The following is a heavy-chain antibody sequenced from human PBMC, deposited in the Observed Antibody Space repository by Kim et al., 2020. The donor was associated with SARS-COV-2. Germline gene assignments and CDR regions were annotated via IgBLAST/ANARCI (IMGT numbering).Heavy chain of an antibody. CDR2: IWYDGSNK. Sequence: GGSLRLSCAASGFTFSSYGMHWVRQAPGKGLEWVAVIWYDGSNKYYADSVKGRFTISRDNSKNTLYLQMNSLRAEDTAVYYCARDGEYSGYDYVPLDYWGQGTLVTVSS. V-gene: IGHV3-33*01. CDR3: ARDGEYSGYDYVPLDY. J-gene: IGHJ4*02. D-gene: IGHD5-12*01. CDR1: GFTFSSYG.